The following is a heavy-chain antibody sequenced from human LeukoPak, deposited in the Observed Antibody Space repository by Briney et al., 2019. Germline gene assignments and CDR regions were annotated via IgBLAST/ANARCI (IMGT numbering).Heavy chain of an antibody. CDR3: ASYKTYYDSSGNPFDY. J-gene: IGHJ4*02. CDR2: FYHNGNT. D-gene: IGHD3-22*01. CDR1: GYSLSSAYS. V-gene: IGHV4-38-2*02. Sequence: PSETLSLPCTVFGYSLSSAYSWGWIRQPPGKGLEWIGSFYHNGNTYYNSSLKSRVTISVDTSENQFSLKLSSVTAADTAVYYCASYKTYYDSSGNPFDYWGQGTLITVSS.